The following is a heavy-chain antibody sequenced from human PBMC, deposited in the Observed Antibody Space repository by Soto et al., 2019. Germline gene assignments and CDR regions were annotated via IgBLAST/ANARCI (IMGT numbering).Heavy chain of an antibody. V-gene: IGHV3-30*18. D-gene: IGHD2-2*01. CDR3: ANSQLQPDYYYYYYAMDV. CDR1: GFTFSSYG. CDR2: ISYDGSNK. Sequence: QVQLVKSGGGVVQPGRSLRLSCAASGFTFSSYGMHWVRQAPGKGLEWVAVISYDGSNKYYADSVKGRFTISRDNSKNTLYLQMNSLRAEDTAVYYCANSQLQPDYYYYYYAMDVWCQGTTVTVSS. J-gene: IGHJ6*02.